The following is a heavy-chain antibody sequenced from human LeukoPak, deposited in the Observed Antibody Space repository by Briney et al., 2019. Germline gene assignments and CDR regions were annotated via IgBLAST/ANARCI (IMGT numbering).Heavy chain of an antibody. CDR2: VSGTCGRT. D-gene: IGHD6-6*01. V-gene: IGHV3-23*01. Sequence: PGGSLRLSCAASGFTFSTYAMSWVRQAPGKGLEWVSVVSGTCGRTYYADSVKGRFTISRDNSKNTLYLQMNSLRAEDTALYYCVKASSSSPQYNWFDAWGQGTLVTVSS. CDR1: GFTFSTYA. CDR3: VKASSSSPQYNWFDA. J-gene: IGHJ5*02.